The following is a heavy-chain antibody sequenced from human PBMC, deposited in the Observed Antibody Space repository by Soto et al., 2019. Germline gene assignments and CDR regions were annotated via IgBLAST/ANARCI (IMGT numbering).Heavy chain of an antibody. V-gene: IGHV3-48*01. CDR2: IHRDDGTV. Sequence: GSLRLSCAASGFTFSSYSMNWVRQAPGKGLEWISYIHRDDGTVYYADSVKGRFTISRDNAKNTLFLQMTSLRAEDTAVYYCARDRLGGNFDYWGQGTQVTAPQ. J-gene: IGHJ4*02. CDR1: GFTFSSYS. CDR3: ARDRLGGNFDY.